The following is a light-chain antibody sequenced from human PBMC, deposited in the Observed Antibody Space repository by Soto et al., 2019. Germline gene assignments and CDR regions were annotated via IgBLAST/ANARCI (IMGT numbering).Light chain of an antibody. CDR1: RTVLYSSNNRNH. V-gene: IGKV4-1*01. Sequence: DIVMTQSPDSLAVSLGERATINCKSSRTVLYSSNNRNHLAWYQQKPGLPPKLLIYWASTRESGVPDRFSGSGSVTDFTLTISSLQAEDVAVYYCQQYYSTPLTFGGGTKVEIK. CDR2: WAS. CDR3: QQYYSTPLT. J-gene: IGKJ4*01.